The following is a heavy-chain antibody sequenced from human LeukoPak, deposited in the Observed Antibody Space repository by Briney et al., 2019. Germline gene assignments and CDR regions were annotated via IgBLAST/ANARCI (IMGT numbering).Heavy chain of an antibody. CDR1: GYSFTNYW. J-gene: IGHJ4*02. CDR2: IYPDDSDT. V-gene: IGHV5-51*01. Sequence: GESLKISCTGSGYSFTNYWIGWVRQMPGKGLEWMGIIYPDDSDTRYRPPFQGQVTISADKSIATAYLQWSSLKASDTAMYYCARLQYCNGYVDYWGQGTLVTVSS. D-gene: IGHD5-18*01. CDR3: ARLQYCNGYVDY.